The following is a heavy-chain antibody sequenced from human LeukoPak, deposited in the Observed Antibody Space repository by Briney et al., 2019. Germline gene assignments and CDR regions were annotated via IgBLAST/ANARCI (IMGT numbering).Heavy chain of an antibody. Sequence: GASVKVSCKASGYTFTSYYIHWVRQAPGLGLQWMGMIKPSGGSIRYEQNFQGRVTMTRDTSTSTVYMELSSLTSEDTAVYYCARDCYSSSSTGVPNSFDPWGQGTLVTVSS. CDR3: ARDCYSSSSTGVPNSFDP. CDR1: GYTFTSYY. D-gene: IGHD6-6*01. V-gene: IGHV1-46*01. J-gene: IGHJ5*02. CDR2: IKPSGGSI.